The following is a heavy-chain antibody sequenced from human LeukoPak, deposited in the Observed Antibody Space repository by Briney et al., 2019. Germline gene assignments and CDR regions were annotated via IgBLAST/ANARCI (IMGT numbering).Heavy chain of an antibody. CDR1: GDSVSSSSAA. CDR2: TFYRSKWYN. D-gene: IGHD1-26*01. CDR3: ARDRSWGGKDYYYYMDV. Sequence: SQTLSLTCAISGDSVSSSSAAWNWVRQSPSRGLEWLGRTFYRSKWYNTFEPSLKSRITINPDTSKNQFSLQLNSVTPEDTAVYYCARDRSWGGKDYYYYMDVWGKGTTVTVSS. V-gene: IGHV6-1*01. J-gene: IGHJ6*03.